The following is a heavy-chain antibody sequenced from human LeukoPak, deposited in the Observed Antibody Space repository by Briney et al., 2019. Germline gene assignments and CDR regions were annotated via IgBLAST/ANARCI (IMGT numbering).Heavy chain of an antibody. CDR2: ISGSGGST. D-gene: IGHD3/OR15-3a*01. Sequence: GGSLRPSCAASGFTFSSYAMTWVRQAPGKGLEWVLGISGSGGSTHYADSVKGRFIISRDNSKNTLYLQMNSLRAEDTALYYCAKVQKDLWTGYYSYFDYWGQGTLVTVSS. V-gene: IGHV3-23*01. J-gene: IGHJ4*02. CDR3: AKVQKDLWTGYYSYFDY. CDR1: GFTFSSYA.